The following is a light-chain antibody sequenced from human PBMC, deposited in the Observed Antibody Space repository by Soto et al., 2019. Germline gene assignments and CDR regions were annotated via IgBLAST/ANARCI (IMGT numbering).Light chain of an antibody. CDR1: QSISSW. CDR3: QQYNNLPPIT. V-gene: IGKV1-5*01. CDR2: DAS. Sequence: DPQIHPPPSPLSAAVGDIITITCRASQSISSWLAWYQQKPGKAPKLLIYDASSLESGVPSRFSGSGSGTEFTLTISSLQSEDFAVYCCQQYNNLPPITFGQGTRLETK. J-gene: IGKJ5*01.